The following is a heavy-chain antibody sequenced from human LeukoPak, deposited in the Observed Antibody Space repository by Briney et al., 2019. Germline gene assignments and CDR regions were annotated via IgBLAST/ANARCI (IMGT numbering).Heavy chain of an antibody. D-gene: IGHD6-13*01. CDR2: IRSKANSYAT. V-gene: IGHV3-73*01. CDR1: GFTFSGSA. CDR3: TRLGSSSWYYYYYYMDV. J-gene: IGHJ6*03. Sequence: GGSLRLSCAASGFTFSGSAMHWVRQASGKGLEWVGRIRSKANSYATAYAASVKGRFTISRDDSKNTAYLQMNSLKTEDTAVYYCTRLGSSSWYYYYYYMDVWGKGTTVTVSS.